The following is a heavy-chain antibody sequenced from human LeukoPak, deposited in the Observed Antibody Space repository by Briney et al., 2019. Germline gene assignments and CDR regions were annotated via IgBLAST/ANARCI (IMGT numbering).Heavy chain of an antibody. CDR3: ARDGRGFDY. CDR2: IYHSGST. Sequence: NPSETLSLTCTVSGYSISSGYYWGWIRQPPGKGLEWIGSIYHSGSTYYNPSLKSRVTISVDTSKNQFSLKLSSVTAADTAVYYCARDGRGFDYWGQGTLVTVSS. CDR1: GYSISSGYY. J-gene: IGHJ4*02. V-gene: IGHV4-38-2*02.